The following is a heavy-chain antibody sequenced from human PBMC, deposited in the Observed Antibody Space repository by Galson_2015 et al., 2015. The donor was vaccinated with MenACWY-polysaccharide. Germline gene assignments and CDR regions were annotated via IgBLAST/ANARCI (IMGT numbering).Heavy chain of an antibody. Sequence: ETLSLTCAVSDYSIRSGYFWGWIRQPPGKGLEWIASIFHSGTTYYNPSLKSRVTMSVDTSKNQFSLKLSSVTAADTAVYYCARVEKYSGSFYILYWGQGTLVTVSS. CDR1: DYSIRSGYF. D-gene: IGHD1-26*01. CDR2: IFHSGTT. CDR3: ARVEKYSGSFYILY. J-gene: IGHJ4*02. V-gene: IGHV4-38-2*01.